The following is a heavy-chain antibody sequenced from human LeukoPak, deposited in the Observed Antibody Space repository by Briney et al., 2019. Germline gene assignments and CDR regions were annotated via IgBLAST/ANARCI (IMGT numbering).Heavy chain of an antibody. CDR3: ARGNRVQLERLMTALHDY. CDR1: GYTFTGYY. V-gene: IGHV1-2*02. CDR2: INPNSGGT. D-gene: IGHD1-1*01. Sequence: ASVKVSCKASGYTFTGYYMHWVRQAPGQGLEWMGWINPNSGGTNYAQKFQGRVTMTRDTSISTAYMELSRLRSDDTAVYYCARGNRVQLERLMTALHDYWGQGTLVTVSS. J-gene: IGHJ4*02.